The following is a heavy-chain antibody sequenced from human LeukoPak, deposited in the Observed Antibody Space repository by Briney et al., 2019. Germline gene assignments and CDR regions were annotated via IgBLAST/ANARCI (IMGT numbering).Heavy chain of an antibody. CDR2: IYPGDSDT. Sequence: GESLKISCKGSGYSFTSYWIGWVRQVPGKGLEWMGIIYPGDSDTRYSPSFQGQVTISADKSISTAYLQWSSLKASDTAMYYCARQHTTMVRGVISFDPWGQGTLVTVSS. CDR3: ARQHTTMVRGVISFDP. CDR1: GYSFTSYW. J-gene: IGHJ5*02. V-gene: IGHV5-51*01. D-gene: IGHD3-10*01.